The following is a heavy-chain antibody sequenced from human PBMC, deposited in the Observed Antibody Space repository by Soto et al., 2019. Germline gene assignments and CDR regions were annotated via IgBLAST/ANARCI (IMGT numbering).Heavy chain of an antibody. D-gene: IGHD3-22*01. Sequence: SDTLSLTCTVSDGSISACGWSWICKRQTTGQGLEWIGTIFYTGRTYYNPSLESRVTLSVDTSKNQFSLHLTSVTAADTAVYYCTRHHPHHYDSSGYFDYWGQGTLVTVSS. CDR3: TRHHPHHYDSSGYFDY. CDR2: IFYTGRT. V-gene: IGHV4-39*01. CDR1: DGSISACGWS. J-gene: IGHJ4*02.